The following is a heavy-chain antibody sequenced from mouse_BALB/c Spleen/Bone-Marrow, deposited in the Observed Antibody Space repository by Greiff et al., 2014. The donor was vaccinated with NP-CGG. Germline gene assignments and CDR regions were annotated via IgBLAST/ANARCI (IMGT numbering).Heavy chain of an antibody. CDR2: ISSGGSYT. D-gene: IGHD2-10*02. CDR1: GFTFSSYG. CDR3: ARQYGNYWDYFDY. V-gene: IGHV5-6*01. J-gene: IGHJ2*01. Sequence: EVQKVESGGDLVKPGGSLKLSCAASGFTFSSYGLSWVRQTPDKRLEWVATISSGGSYTYYPDSVKGRFNISRDNAKNTLYLQMSSLKSEDTAMYYCARQYGNYWDYFDYWGQGTTLTVSS.